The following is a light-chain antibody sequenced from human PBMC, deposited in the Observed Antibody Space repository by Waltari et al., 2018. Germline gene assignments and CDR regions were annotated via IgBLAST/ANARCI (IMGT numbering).Light chain of an antibody. Sequence: QSTLTQPASVSGSRGQTITISCTGTRSDIGGYDFVHWYQQFPGKAPKLIIYDVNNRPSGGSDRFSGFKSGNTASLTISGLQTEDEAEYYCSSYTSTNTHVVFGGGTKVTVL. CDR3: SSYTSTNTHVV. CDR1: RSDIGGYDF. J-gene: IGLJ2*01. V-gene: IGLV2-14*03. CDR2: DVN.